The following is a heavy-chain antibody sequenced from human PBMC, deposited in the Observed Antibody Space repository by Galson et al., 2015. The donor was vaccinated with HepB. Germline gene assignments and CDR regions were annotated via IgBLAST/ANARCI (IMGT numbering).Heavy chain of an antibody. CDR2: VSSNGRYT. CDR3: ARARGAGAGDYDNWYLDF. V-gene: IGHV3-30*04. D-gene: IGHD4-17*01. CDR1: GFTFSSHH. Sequence: SLRLSCAASGFTFSSHHMHWVRQAPGKGLEWVAVVSSNGRYTNHADSVKGRFTISRDNSKNTLSIQMNSLRPDDTAVYFCARARGAGAGDYDNWYLDFWGRGTLVTVSS. J-gene: IGHJ2*01.